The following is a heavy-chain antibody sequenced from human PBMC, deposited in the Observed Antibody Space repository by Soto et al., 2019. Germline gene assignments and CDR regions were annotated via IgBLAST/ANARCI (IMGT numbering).Heavy chain of an antibody. CDR3: ARDLPFDWSHWFDP. J-gene: IGHJ5*02. Sequence: SETLSLTCTVSGGSISSYYWSWIRQPPGKGLEWIGYIYYSGSTNYNPSLKSRVTISVDTSKNQFSLKLSSVTAADTAVYYCARDLPFDWSHWFDPWGQGTLVTVSS. CDR2: IYYSGST. V-gene: IGHV4-59*01. D-gene: IGHD3-9*01. CDR1: GGSISSYY.